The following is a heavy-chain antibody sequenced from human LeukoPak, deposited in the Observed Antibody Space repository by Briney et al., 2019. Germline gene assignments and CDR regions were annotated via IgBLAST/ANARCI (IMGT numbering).Heavy chain of an antibody. CDR2: IWYDGSNK. J-gene: IGHJ4*02. CDR3: ARAAYYYDSSGYSLDY. CDR1: GFTFSSYG. Sequence: GGSLRLSCAASGFTFSSYGMHWVRQAPGKGLEWVAVIWYDGSNKYYADSVKGRFTISRDNSKNTLYLQMSSLRAEDTAVYYCARAAYYYDSSGYSLDYWGQGTLVTVSS. D-gene: IGHD3-22*01. V-gene: IGHV3-33*01.